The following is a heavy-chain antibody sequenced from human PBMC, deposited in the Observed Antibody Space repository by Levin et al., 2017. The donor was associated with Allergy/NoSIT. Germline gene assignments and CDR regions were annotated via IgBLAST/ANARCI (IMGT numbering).Heavy chain of an antibody. CDR3: ARGLGFCSGGSCYMDF. D-gene: IGHD2-15*01. J-gene: IGHJ4*02. CDR2: INWSGDST. CDR1: GFTFDDYG. Sequence: GGSLRLSCTASGFTFDDYGMSWVRQAPGKGLEWVSGINWSGDSTGYADSVKGRFTISRDNAKNSLYLQMNSLRVEDMALYHCARGLGFCSGGSCYMDFWGQGTLVTVSS. V-gene: IGHV3-20*01.